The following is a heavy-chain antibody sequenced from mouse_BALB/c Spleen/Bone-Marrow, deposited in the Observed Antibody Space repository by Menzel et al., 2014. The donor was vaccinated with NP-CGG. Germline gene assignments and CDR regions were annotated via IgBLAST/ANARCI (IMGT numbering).Heavy chain of an antibody. J-gene: IGHJ2*01. CDR3: ARDLDY. V-gene: IGHV1S137*01. CDR1: GYTFTDYA. Sequence: VQLQQSGAELVRPGVSVKISCKGSGYTFTDYAVHWAKQSHAKSLEWIGVISTYYGDATYNQKFKGKATMTVDKSSSTAYMELARLTSEDSATYYCARDLDYWGQGTTLTVSS. CDR2: ISTYYGDA.